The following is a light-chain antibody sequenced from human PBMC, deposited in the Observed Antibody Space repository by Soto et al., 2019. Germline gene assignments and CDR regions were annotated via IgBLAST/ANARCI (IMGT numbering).Light chain of an antibody. V-gene: IGKV3-11*01. Sequence: EIXLTQSXATLSLSPGERATLSCRASQSVSSYLAWYQQKPGQAPRLLIYDASNRATGIPARFSGSGSGTDFTLTISSLEPEDFAVYYCQQRSNWPPGLTFGGGTKVEIK. CDR2: DAS. J-gene: IGKJ4*01. CDR1: QSVSSY. CDR3: QQRSNWPPGLT.